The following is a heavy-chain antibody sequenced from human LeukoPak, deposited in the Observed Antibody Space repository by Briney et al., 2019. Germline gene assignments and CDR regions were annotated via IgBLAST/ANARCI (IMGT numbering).Heavy chain of an antibody. CDR2: ITSDGRT. J-gene: IGHJ1*01. CDR3: TGAPSEIGGYYPEYFRH. Sequence: GGSLRLSCAAAGFTFTNYLMHWVRQAPGKGLVWVSRITSDGRTKYADSVKGGFTISRDNAKNTASLQRKNLRAETTTLYYSTGAPSEIGGYYPEYFRHWGQGTLVTVSS. V-gene: IGHV3-74*01. D-gene: IGHD3-22*01. CDR1: GFTFTNYL.